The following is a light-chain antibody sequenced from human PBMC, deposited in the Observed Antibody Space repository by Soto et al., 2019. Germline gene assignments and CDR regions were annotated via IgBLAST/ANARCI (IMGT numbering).Light chain of an antibody. CDR3: QQTYNSPET. V-gene: IGKV1-39*01. Sequence: DIQMTQSPSSLSASVGDRVTITCRASQSIDNYLNWFQQKPGNPPKLLIYAASILQSRVPSRFSGRGSGTDFTLTISSLQPEDFTTYCCQQTYNSPETFGQGTKVEI. J-gene: IGKJ1*01. CDR1: QSIDNY. CDR2: AAS.